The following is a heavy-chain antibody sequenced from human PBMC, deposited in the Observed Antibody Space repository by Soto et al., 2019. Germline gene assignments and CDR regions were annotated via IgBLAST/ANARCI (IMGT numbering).Heavy chain of an antibody. CDR2: ISGSGGST. CDR3: AKVALQVGATPPRVYWFDP. J-gene: IGHJ5*02. CDR1: GFTFSSYA. V-gene: IGHV3-23*01. Sequence: EVQLLESGGGLVQPGGSLRLSCAASGFTFSSYAMSWVRQAPGKGLEWVSAISGSGGSTYYADSVKGRFTISKDNSKNNLYLRMNSQRAEDTAVYYCAKVALQVGATPPRVYWFDPWGQGTLVTVSS. D-gene: IGHD1-26*01.